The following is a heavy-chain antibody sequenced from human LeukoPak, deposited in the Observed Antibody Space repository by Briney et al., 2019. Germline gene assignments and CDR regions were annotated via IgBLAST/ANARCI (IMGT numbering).Heavy chain of an antibody. CDR2: IASDGPT. CDR3: ARDGGSYTFDL. V-gene: IGHV3-48*02. D-gene: IGHD2-15*01. J-gene: IGHJ4*02. CDR1: GFTFRSFS. Sequence: GESLRLSCVASGFTFRSFSMPWLRQAPGKGLEWISYIASDGPTHYADSVRGRFMISRDNARNSLFLQMNSLRDEDTALYYCARDGGSYTFDLWGQGTLVRVSS.